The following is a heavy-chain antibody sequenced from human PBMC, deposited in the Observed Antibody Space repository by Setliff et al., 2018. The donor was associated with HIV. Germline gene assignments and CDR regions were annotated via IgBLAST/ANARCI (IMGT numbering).Heavy chain of an antibody. CDR1: GGSISSGSYY. Sequence: SETLSLTCTVSGGSISSGSYYWSWIRQPAGKGLEWIGRIYTSGSTNYNPSLKSRVTISVDTSKNQFSLKLSSVTAADTAVYYCARGGYSSRWYTWFDPWGQGTPVTVSS. V-gene: IGHV4-61*02. CDR3: ARGGYSSRWYTWFDP. CDR2: IYTSGST. J-gene: IGHJ5*01. D-gene: IGHD6-13*01.